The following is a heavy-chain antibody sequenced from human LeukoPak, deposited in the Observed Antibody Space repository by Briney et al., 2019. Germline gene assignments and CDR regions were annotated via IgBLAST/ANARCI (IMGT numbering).Heavy chain of an antibody. Sequence: GGSLRLSCAASGFTFSSYSMNWVRQAPGKGLAWVSSTSSSGSYIYYADSVKGRFTFSRDNAKNSLYLQMKSLRAEDTAVYYCARGDGYNFFDYWGQGTLVTVSS. CDR2: TSSSGSYI. V-gene: IGHV3-21*04. D-gene: IGHD5-24*01. J-gene: IGHJ4*02. CDR3: ARGDGYNFFDY. CDR1: GFTFSSYS.